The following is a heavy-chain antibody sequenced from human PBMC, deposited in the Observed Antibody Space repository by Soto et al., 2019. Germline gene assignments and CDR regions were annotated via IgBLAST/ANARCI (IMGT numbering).Heavy chain of an antibody. D-gene: IGHD6-13*01. Sequence: GESLKISCKGSGYIFTNYWIGWVRQVPGRGLEWMGIVFPGDSDTRYSPSFQGQVTISADKSISTAYLQWSSLKASDTAMYFCTTGLSSSWFDYWGQGSLVTVSS. V-gene: IGHV5-51*01. CDR1: GYIFTNYW. J-gene: IGHJ5*01. CDR2: VFPGDSDT. CDR3: TTGLSSSWFDY.